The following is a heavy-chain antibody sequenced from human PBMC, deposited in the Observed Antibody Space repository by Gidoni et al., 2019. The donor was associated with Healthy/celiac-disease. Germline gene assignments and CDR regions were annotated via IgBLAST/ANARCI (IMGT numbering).Heavy chain of an antibody. V-gene: IGHV4-59*01. Sequence: QVQLQESGPGLVNPSETLSLTCTVPGGSISSYYWSWIRQPPGKGLEWIGYIYYSGSTNYNPSLKSRVTISVDTSKNQFSLKLSSVTAADTAVYYCARMVGYCSSTSRYHYYYGMDVWGQGTTVTVSS. J-gene: IGHJ6*02. CDR1: GGSISSYY. D-gene: IGHD2-2*01. CDR2: IYYSGST. CDR3: ARMVGYCSSTSRYHYYYGMDV.